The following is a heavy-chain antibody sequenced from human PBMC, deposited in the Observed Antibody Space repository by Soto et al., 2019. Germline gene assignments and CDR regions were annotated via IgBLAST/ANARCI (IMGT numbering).Heavy chain of an antibody. CDR2: IYHNGRT. D-gene: IGHD3-10*01. Sequence: QVHLEESGPGLVRPSGTLALICNVSGIPISSYDWWTWVRQTPGKGMEWIGEIYHNGRTNYNPSLKSPVSPADDKSKTQFSLNRQSLTAADTAVYYCARGTLIGSSTRNWFDPWGPGTQVTVSS. CDR1: GIPISSYDW. V-gene: IGHV4-4*02. J-gene: IGHJ5*02. CDR3: ARGTLIGSSTRNWFDP.